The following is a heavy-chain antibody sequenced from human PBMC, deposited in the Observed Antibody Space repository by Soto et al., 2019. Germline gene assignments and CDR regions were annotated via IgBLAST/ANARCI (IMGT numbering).Heavy chain of an antibody. CDR1: GGSISSYY. V-gene: IGHV4-59*08. Sequence: QVQLQESGPGLVKPSETLSLTCTVSGGSISSYYWSWIRQPPGKGLEWIGYIYYSGSTNYNPSLQSRVTLSVDTSKNQFSRKLSSVTASDTAVYYCARSADPWYFDYCGQGTLVTVSS. CDR3: ARSADPWYFDY. D-gene: IGHD2-15*01. CDR2: IYYSGST. J-gene: IGHJ4*02.